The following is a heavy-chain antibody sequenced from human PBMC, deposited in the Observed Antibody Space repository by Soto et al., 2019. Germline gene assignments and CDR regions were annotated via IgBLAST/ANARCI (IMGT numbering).Heavy chain of an antibody. V-gene: IGHV3-23*01. CDR2: ISGSGGST. D-gene: IGHD3-10*01. J-gene: IGHJ4*02. Sequence: EVQLLESGGGLVQPGGSLRLSCAASGLTFSSYAMSWVRQAPGKGLEWVSAISGSGGSTYYADSVKGRFTISRDNSKNTVYLQMNRLRAEDTAVYYCAKDAYLALGAFDYWGEGTLVTVSS. CDR3: AKDAYLALGAFDY. CDR1: GLTFSSYA.